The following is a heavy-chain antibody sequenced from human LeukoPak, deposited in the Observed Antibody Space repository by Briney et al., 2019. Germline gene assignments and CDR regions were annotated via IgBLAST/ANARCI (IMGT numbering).Heavy chain of an antibody. Sequence: GGSLRLSCATSGFTFSSNWMSWVRQAPGKGLEWVANIKQDGSEKYYVDSVKGRFTISRDNAKNSLYLQMNSLRAEDTAVYYCARGYTAGIYWGQGTLVTVSS. CDR3: ARGYTAGIY. CDR1: GFTFSSNW. J-gene: IGHJ4*02. D-gene: IGHD5-18*01. V-gene: IGHV3-7*03. CDR2: IKQDGSEK.